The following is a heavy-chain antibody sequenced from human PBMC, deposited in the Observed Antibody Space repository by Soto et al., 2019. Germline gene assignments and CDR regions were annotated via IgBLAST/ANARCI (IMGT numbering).Heavy chain of an antibody. J-gene: IGHJ4*02. CDR3: TPWALKYNSDWYPLSD. CDR2: IKSETDGGTI. V-gene: IGHV3-15*07. D-gene: IGHD6-19*01. CDR1: GFAFSNVW. Sequence: GGSLRLSCAGSGFAFSNVWMNWVRQAPGKGLEWVGRIKSETDGGTIDYAAPVKGRFTISRDDSNNTLYLQMNSLKTEDTATYYCTPWALKYNSDWYPLSDRAQGTRVTGSS.